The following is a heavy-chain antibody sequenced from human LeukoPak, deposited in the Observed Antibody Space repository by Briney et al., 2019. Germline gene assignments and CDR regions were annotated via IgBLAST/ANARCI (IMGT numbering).Heavy chain of an antibody. CDR3: ARDVEVGATSGFDP. D-gene: IGHD1-26*01. V-gene: IGHV1-2*02. J-gene: IGHJ5*02. CDR2: INPNSGGT. Sequence: GASVKVSCKASGYTFTGYYMHWVRQAPGQGLEWMGWINPNSGGTNYAQKFQGRVTMTRDMSTSTVYMELSSLRSEDTAVYYCARDVEVGATSGFDPWGQGTLVTVSS. CDR1: GYTFTGYY.